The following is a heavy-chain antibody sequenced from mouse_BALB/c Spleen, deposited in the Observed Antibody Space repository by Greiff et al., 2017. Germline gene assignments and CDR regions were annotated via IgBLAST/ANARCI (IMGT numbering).Heavy chain of an antibody. D-gene: IGHD2-1*01. CDR2: IHPSDSET. V-gene: IGHV1-61*01. J-gene: IGHJ3*01. Sequence: VQVVESGAELVRPGSSVKLSCKASGYSFTSYWMNWVKQRPGQGLEWIGMIHPSDSETRLNQKFKDKATLTVDKSSSTAYMQLSSLTSEDSAVYYCARSNGNYEGFAYWGQGTLVTVSA. CDR3: ARSNGNYEGFAY. CDR1: GYSFTSYW.